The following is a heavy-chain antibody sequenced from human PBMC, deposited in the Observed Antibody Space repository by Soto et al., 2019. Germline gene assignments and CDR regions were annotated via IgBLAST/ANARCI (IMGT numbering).Heavy chain of an antibody. CDR3: ARSVSGYRGYDYYYYYGMDV. Sequence: QVQLVQSGAEVKKPGSSVKVSCKASGGTFSSYAISWVRQAPGQGLEWMGGIIPICGTANYAQKFQGRVTSTADESTSTAYMELSSLRSEDTGVYYCARSVSGYRGYDYYYYYGMDVWGQGTTVTVAS. CDR1: GGTFSSYA. CDR2: IIPICGTA. D-gene: IGHD5-12*01. V-gene: IGHV1-69*01. J-gene: IGHJ6*02.